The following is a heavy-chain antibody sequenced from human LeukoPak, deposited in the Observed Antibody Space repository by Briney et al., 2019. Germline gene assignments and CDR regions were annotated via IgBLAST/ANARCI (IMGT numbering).Heavy chain of an antibody. J-gene: IGHJ4*02. Sequence: ASVKVSCKASGYTFTRYGISWVRQAPGQGLEWMGWISAYNGNTNYAQKLQGRVTMTTDTSTSTAYMELRSLRSDDTAVYYCAREGGNYYDSRSAGYWGQGTLVTVSS. CDR1: GYTFTRYG. V-gene: IGHV1-18*01. D-gene: IGHD3-22*01. CDR3: AREGGNYYDSRSAGY. CDR2: ISAYNGNT.